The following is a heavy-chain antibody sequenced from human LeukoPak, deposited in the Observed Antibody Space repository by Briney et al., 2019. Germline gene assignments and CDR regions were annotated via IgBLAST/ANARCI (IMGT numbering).Heavy chain of an antibody. J-gene: IGHJ6*02. CDR2: INSNSGGT. Sequence: ASVKVSCKPSGYTITGYYMHWVPQAPRQGVEWMGWINSNSGGTNYAQKFQGRGTMTRDTSISKAYMQLSRLRSDDAAVYYCGRSKIPGPYYYYGMDVWGQGTTVTVSS. D-gene: IGHD2-2*02. V-gene: IGHV1-2*02. CDR1: GYTITGYY. CDR3: GRSKIPGPYYYYGMDV.